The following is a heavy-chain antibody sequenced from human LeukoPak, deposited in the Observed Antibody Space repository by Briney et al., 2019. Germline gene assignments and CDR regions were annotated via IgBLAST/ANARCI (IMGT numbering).Heavy chain of an antibody. Sequence: GGSLRLSCAASGFTFSSYGMHWVRQAPGQGLEWVAVIWYDGSNKYYADSVKDRFTISRDNSKNTLYLQMKSLRAEDTAVYYCARDTQTYYDYVWGSPPLDYWGQGTLVTVSS. CDR1: GFTFSSYG. CDR3: ARDTQTYYDYVWGSPPLDY. J-gene: IGHJ4*02. V-gene: IGHV3-33*01. CDR2: IWYDGSNK. D-gene: IGHD3-16*01.